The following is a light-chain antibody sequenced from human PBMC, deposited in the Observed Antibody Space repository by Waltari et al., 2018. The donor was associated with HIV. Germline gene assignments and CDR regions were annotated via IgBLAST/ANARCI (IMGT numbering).Light chain of an antibody. CDR3: QAWDSSSAVV. V-gene: IGLV3-1*01. J-gene: IGLJ2*01. CDR1: ELGATY. Sequence: SYALTQPPSAFVSPAQTPSIHCLGDELGATYSSQHQQKPGQSPVLVIHQNSKRPSGIPERFSGSNAGDTATLTISGTQAVDEADYYCQAWDSSSAVVFGGGTKLTVL. CDR2: QNS.